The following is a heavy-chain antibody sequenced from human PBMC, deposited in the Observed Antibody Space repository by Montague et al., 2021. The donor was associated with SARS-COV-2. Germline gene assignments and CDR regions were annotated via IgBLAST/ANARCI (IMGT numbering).Heavy chain of an antibody. CDR1: GDSVTSHIAT. D-gene: IGHD2-21*02. J-gene: IGHJ2*01. CDR3: ARAYCGGDCYFYWYFDL. V-gene: IGHV6-1*01. CDR2: TYYRSKWYN. Sequence: CAISGDSVTSHIATWNWNRQSPSRGIEWLGRTYYRSKWYNDYAVSVKSRVIINPDTSNNRISLQLNSVTPEDTAVYYCARAYCGGDCYFYWYFDLWGRGTLVTVSS.